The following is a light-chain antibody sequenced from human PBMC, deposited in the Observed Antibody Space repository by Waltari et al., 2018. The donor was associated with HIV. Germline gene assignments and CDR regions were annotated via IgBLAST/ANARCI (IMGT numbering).Light chain of an antibody. Sequence: EIVMTQSPATLSVSPGERATLSCRASQSVRSNLAWYQQKPGQATRLVIYDASTRATGIPARFSGSGSGTEFTLTISSLQSEDVAVYYCQQYNNWPPYTFGQGTKLEIK. V-gene: IGKV3-15*01. CDR1: QSVRSN. CDR2: DAS. J-gene: IGKJ2*01. CDR3: QQYNNWPPYT.